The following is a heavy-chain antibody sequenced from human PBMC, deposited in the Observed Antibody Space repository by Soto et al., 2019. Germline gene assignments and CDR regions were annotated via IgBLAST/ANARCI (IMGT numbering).Heavy chain of an antibody. CDR3: ARVPRHGSFYI. CDR1: GYTFTSYG. D-gene: IGHD3-10*01. J-gene: IGHJ3*02. CDR2: IRAYNGNT. Sequence: QVQLVQSGAEVKKPGASVKVSCKASGYTFTSYGISWVRQAPGQGLEWMGWIRAYNGNTRYAQKLQGRVTMTTDTATSTAYMGLRSLRSDDTAVSYCARVPRHGSFYIWCQGTMVTVSS. V-gene: IGHV1-18*01.